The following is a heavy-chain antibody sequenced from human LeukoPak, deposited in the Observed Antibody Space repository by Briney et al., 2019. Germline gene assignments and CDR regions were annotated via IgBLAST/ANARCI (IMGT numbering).Heavy chain of an antibody. CDR2: ISYDGSNK. V-gene: IGHV3-30*18. Sequence: GGSLRLSCAASGFIFSSYSLNWVRQAPGKGLEWVAVISYDGSNKYYADSVKGRFTISRDNSKNTLYLQMNSLRAEDTAVYYCAKDIVVVPAAMDMGVGAFDIWGQGTMVTVSS. D-gene: IGHD2-2*01. CDR1: GFIFSSYS. J-gene: IGHJ3*02. CDR3: AKDIVVVPAAMDMGVGAFDI.